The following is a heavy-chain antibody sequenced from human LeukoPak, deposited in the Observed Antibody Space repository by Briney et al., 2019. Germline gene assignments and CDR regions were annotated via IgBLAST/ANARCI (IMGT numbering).Heavy chain of an antibody. J-gene: IGHJ5*02. CDR3: ARLPYCGGDCYPNWFDP. Sequence: GESLKISCKGSGYSFPSYWIGWVRQMPGKGLECMGVIYLGDSDTGYSPSFQGQVTISADKSISTAYLQWSRLKASDTAMYYCARLPYCGGDCYPNWFDPWGQGTLVTVSS. V-gene: IGHV5-51*01. D-gene: IGHD2-21*02. CDR1: GYSFPSYW. CDR2: IYLGDSDT.